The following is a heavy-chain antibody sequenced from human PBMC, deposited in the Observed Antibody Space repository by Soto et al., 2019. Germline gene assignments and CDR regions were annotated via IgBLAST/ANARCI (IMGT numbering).Heavy chain of an antibody. D-gene: IGHD5-12*01. V-gene: IGHV4-59*01. CDR1: GGSISSYY. Sequence: SETLSLTCTVSGGSISSYYWSWIRQPPGKGLEWIGYIYYSGSTNYNPSLKSRVTISVDTSKNQFSLKLSSVTAADTAVYYCASADMVGVLNFDSWGKGTLVT. J-gene: IGHJ4*02. CDR3: ASADMVGVLNFDS. CDR2: IYYSGST.